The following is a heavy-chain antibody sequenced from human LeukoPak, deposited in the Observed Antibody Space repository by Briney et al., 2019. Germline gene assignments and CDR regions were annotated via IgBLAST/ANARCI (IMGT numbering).Heavy chain of an antibody. Sequence: SQTLSLTCTVSGGSISSGSYYWSWIRQPAGKGLEWIGRIYTSGSTNYNPSLKSRVTISVDTSKNQFSLKLSSVTAADTAVYYCARAPTGGNAFDIWGQGTMVTVSS. D-gene: IGHD1-1*01. J-gene: IGHJ3*02. V-gene: IGHV4-61*02. CDR1: GGSISSGSYY. CDR2: IYTSGST. CDR3: ARAPTGGNAFDI.